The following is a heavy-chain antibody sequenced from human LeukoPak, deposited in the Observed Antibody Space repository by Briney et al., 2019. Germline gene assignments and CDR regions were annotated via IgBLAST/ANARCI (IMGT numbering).Heavy chain of an antibody. V-gene: IGHV3-23*01. J-gene: IGHJ3*02. CDR1: EFTFSNYV. CDR3: VRRGGSDGWGAFDI. Sequence: GGSLRLSCAASEFTFSNYVMNWVRQAPGKGLEWVSSIRQSGNITYYADSVKGRFTISRDNSKNTLSLQMNSLSREDTAIYYCVRRGGSDGWGAFDIWGQGTVVTVSS. CDR2: IRQSGNIT. D-gene: IGHD5-24*01.